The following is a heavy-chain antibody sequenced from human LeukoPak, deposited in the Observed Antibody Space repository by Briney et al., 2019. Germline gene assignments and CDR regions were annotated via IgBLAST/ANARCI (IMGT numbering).Heavy chain of an antibody. J-gene: IGHJ4*02. Sequence: SETLSLTCTVSGGSISSSSYYWGWIRQPPGKGLEWIGSIYYSGSTYYNPSLKSRVTISVDTSKNQFSLKLSSVTAADTAVYYCASYYGGPFDYWGQGTLVTVSS. CDR1: GGSISSSSYY. D-gene: IGHD4-23*01. CDR2: IYYSGST. V-gene: IGHV4-39*01. CDR3: ASYYGGPFDY.